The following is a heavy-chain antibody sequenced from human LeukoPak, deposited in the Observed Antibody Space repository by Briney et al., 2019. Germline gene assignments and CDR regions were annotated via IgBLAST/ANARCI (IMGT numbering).Heavy chain of an antibody. J-gene: IGHJ4*02. CDR3: ARAGYSSSLMEGYFDY. CDR1: GGSFSGYY. CDR2: INHSGST. Sequence: SETLSLXCAVYGGSFSGYYWSWIRQPPGKGLEWIGEINHSGSTNYNPSLKSRVTISVDTSKNQFSLKLSSVTAADTAVYYCARAGYSSSLMEGYFDYWGQGTLVTVSS. V-gene: IGHV4-34*01. D-gene: IGHD6-6*01.